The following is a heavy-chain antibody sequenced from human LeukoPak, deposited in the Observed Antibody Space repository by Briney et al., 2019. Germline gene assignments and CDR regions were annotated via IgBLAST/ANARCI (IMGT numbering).Heavy chain of an antibody. D-gene: IGHD2-2*02. CDR2: INHSGST. CDR3: ARATLVTAAIDY. CDR1: GGSFSGYY. Sequence: PSETLSLTCAVYGGSFSGYYWSWIRQPPGKGLEWIGEINHSGSTNYNPSLKSRVTISVDTSKSQFSLKLSSVTAADTAVYYCARATLVTAAIDYWGQGTLVTVSS. J-gene: IGHJ4*02. V-gene: IGHV4-34*01.